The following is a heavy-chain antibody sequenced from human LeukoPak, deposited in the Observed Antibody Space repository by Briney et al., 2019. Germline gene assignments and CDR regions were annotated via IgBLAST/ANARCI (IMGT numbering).Heavy chain of an antibody. J-gene: IGHJ4*02. D-gene: IGHD5/OR15-5a*01. CDR2: ITGSGGST. CDR1: GFTFSSYA. V-gene: IGHV3-23*01. Sequence: PGGSLRLSCAASGFTFSSYAMSWVRQTPGKGLEWVSDITGSGGSTYYPDSVKGRFTISRDNSKNTLYLQMSSLRVEDTAVYYCAKIPDVSDYWGQGTLVTVSS. CDR3: AKIPDVSDY.